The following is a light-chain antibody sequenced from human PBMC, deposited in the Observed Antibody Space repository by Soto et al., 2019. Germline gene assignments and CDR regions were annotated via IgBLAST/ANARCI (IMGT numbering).Light chain of an antibody. V-gene: IGKV1-9*01. CDR1: KDSTKY. Sequence: SKDSTKYLAWYQQKPGKAPNLLIYDASTLHSGVPSRFSGSGFGTDFTLTISGLEPEVLANHLCQQLSSYPSTVGGGTKVDIK. CDR3: QQLSSYPST. CDR2: DAS. J-gene: IGKJ4*01.